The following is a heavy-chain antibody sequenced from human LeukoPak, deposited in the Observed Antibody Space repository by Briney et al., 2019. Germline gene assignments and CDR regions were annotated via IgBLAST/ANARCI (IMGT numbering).Heavy chain of an antibody. V-gene: IGHV3-11*01. CDR2: ISSSGGTI. Sequence: PGGSLRLSCAASGFTFSDSYMSRIRQVPGKGLEWISYISSSGGTIYYADSVKGRFTISRDNAKNSLYPQMNSLRAEDTAVYYCAKEGGDWGEGYFDYWGQGTLVTVSS. J-gene: IGHJ4*02. D-gene: IGHD7-27*01. CDR3: AKEGGDWGEGYFDY. CDR1: GFTFSDSY.